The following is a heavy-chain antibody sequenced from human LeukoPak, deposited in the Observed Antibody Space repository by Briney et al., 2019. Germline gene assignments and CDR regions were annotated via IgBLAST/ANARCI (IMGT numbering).Heavy chain of an antibody. D-gene: IGHD1/OR15-1a*01. V-gene: IGHV6-1*01. CDR3: ARKGTVTTPFDY. CDR1: GVSVSSNSAA. Sequence: SQTLSLTCAISGVSVSSNSAAWNWIRQSPSRGLEWLGRTYYRSKWISDYAVSVKSRITINADTSKNQFSLQVNSVTPEDTAVYYCARKGTVTTPFDYWGQGILVTVSS. CDR2: TYYRSKWIS. J-gene: IGHJ4*02.